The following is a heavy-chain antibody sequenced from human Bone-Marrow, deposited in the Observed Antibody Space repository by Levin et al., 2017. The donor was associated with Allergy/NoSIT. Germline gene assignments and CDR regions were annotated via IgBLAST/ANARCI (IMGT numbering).Heavy chain of an antibody. CDR2: IRSKANSYAT. CDR1: GFTFSGSA. Sequence: KVSCAASGFTFSGSAMHWVRQASGKGLEWVGRIRSKANSYATAYAASVKGRFTISRDDSKNTAYLQMNSLKTEDTAVYYCTRLTTVTTWDAFDIWGQGTMVTVSS. CDR3: TRLTTVTTWDAFDI. D-gene: IGHD4-17*01. J-gene: IGHJ3*02. V-gene: IGHV3-73*01.